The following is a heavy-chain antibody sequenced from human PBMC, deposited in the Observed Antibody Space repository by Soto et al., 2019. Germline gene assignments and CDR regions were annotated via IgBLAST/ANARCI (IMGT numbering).Heavy chain of an antibody. J-gene: IGHJ4*02. Sequence: PSETLSLNCTVSGGSISSDDYYWSWIRQPPGKGLEWIGYIYYSGSTYYNPSLKSRVAISVDTSKTQFSLKLSSVTAADTAVYYCARGITGTALFDYWGQGTLVTVSS. V-gene: IGHV4-30-4*01. CDR1: GGSISSDDYY. CDR2: IYYSGST. D-gene: IGHD1-7*01. CDR3: ARGITGTALFDY.